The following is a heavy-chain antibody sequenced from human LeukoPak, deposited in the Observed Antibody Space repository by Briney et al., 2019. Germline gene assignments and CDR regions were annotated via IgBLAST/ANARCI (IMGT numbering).Heavy chain of an antibody. CDR2: IRQDGSEK. D-gene: IGHD2-15*01. Sequence: GGSLRLSCAASGFTFSTYWMSWVRQAPGKGLEWVANIRQDGSEKYYVDSVKGRFTVSRDNARNSLYLRMNSLRAEDTALYYCARDLGYCSGGSCYDHYFDYWGQGTLVTVSS. CDR3: ARDLGYCSGGSCYDHYFDY. J-gene: IGHJ4*02. V-gene: IGHV3-7*01. CDR1: GFTFSTYW.